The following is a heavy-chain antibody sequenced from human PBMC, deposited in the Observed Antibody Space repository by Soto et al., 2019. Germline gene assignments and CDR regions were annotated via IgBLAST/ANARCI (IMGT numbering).Heavy chain of an antibody. D-gene: IGHD3-10*01. CDR1: GFTFSSYG. V-gene: IGHV3-33*01. CDR2: IWYDGSNK. CDR3: ARVLGSTGSGSYYNPIDY. J-gene: IGHJ4*02. Sequence: GGSLRLSCAASGFTFSSYGMHWVRQAPGKGLEWVAVIWYDGSNKYYADSVKGRFTISRDNSKNTLYLQMNSLRAEDTAVYYCARVLGSTGSGSYYNPIDYWGQGTLVTVSS.